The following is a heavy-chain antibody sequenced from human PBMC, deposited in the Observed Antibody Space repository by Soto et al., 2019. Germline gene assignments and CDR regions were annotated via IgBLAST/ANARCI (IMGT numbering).Heavy chain of an antibody. Sequence: VQLLESGGDLVQPGGSLRLSCAASGFTFSSYAMHWVRQAPGKGLEWVAVISYDGSNKYYADSVKGRFTISRDNSKNTLYLQMNSLRAEDTAVYYCARGLGSYGPPLGFDYWGQGTLVTVSS. CDR2: ISYDGSNK. J-gene: IGHJ4*02. V-gene: IGHV3-30-3*01. D-gene: IGHD1-26*01. CDR3: ARGLGSYGPPLGFDY. CDR1: GFTFSSYA.